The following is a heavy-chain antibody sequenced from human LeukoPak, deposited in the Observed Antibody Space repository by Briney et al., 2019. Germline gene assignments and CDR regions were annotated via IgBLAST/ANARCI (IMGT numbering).Heavy chain of an antibody. V-gene: IGHV4-59*01. CDR1: GGSISSYY. Sequence: PSETLSLTCTVSGGSISSYYWSWIRQPPGKGLEWIGYIYYSGSTNYNPSLKSRVTISVDTSKNQFSLKLSSVTAADTAVYNCARAYRSMRFAFFDYWGQGTLVTVSS. CDR3: ARAYRSMRFAFFDY. CDR2: IYYSGST. D-gene: IGHD2/OR15-2a*01. J-gene: IGHJ4*02.